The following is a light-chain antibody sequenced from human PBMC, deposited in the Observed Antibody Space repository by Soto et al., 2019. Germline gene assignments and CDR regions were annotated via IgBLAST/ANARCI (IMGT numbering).Light chain of an antibody. V-gene: IGKV3-20*01. Sequence: IVLTQSPGTLALSPGERATLSCRASQSVSSSYLAWYQQKPGQAPRLRIYGASSRATGIPDRCSGSGSGTDFTLTISRLEPEDLAVYYCQQYGSSLFPFGPGTKVDI. CDR2: GAS. CDR1: QSVSSSY. CDR3: QQYGSSLFP. J-gene: IGKJ3*01.